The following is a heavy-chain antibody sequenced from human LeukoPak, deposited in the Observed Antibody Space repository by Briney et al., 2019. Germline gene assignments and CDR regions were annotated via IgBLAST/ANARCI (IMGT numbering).Heavy chain of an antibody. V-gene: IGHV4-4*07. Sequence: SETLSLTCTVSGGSISSYYWSWIRQPAGKGLEWIGRIYTSGSTNYNPSLKSRVTMSVDTSKNQFSLKLSSVTAADTAVYYCARGGYSSGWYYFDYWGKGTLVTVSS. CDR2: IYTSGST. J-gene: IGHJ4*02. CDR1: GGSISSYY. D-gene: IGHD6-19*01. CDR3: ARGGYSSGWYYFDY.